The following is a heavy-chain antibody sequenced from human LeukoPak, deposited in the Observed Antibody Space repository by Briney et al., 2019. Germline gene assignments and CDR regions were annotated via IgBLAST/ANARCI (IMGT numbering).Heavy chain of an antibody. V-gene: IGHV1-24*01. J-gene: IGHJ4*02. CDR1: GYTLTELS. CDR2: FDPEDGET. CDR3: AALGLFSSAVIYYFDY. Sequence: ASVKVSCKVSGYTLTELSMHWVRQAPGKGLEWMGGFDPEDGETIYAQKFQGRVTMTEDTSTDTAYMELSSLRSEDTAVYYCAALGLFSSAVIYYFDYWGQGTLVTVSS. D-gene: IGHD3-22*01.